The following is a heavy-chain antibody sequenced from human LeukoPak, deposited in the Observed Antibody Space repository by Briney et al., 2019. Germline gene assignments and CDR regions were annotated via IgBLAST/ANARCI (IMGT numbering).Heavy chain of an antibody. CDR1: GYTFTSYD. V-gene: IGHV1-8*03. J-gene: IGHJ6*03. D-gene: IGHD3-22*01. CDR2: MNPNSGNT. CDR3: ARDRRVYYYDSSGRTRNMDV. Sequence: ASVKVSCKASGYTFTSYDINWVRQATGQGLEWMGWMNPNSGNTGYAQKFQGRVTITRNTSISTAYMELSSLRSEDTAVYYCARDRRVYYYDSSGRTRNMDVWGKGTTVTVSS.